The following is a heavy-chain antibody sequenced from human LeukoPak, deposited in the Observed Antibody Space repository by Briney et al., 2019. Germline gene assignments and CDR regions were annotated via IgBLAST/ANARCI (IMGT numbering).Heavy chain of an antibody. CDR3: ARAGGSGSYYDFDY. V-gene: IGHV3-48*03. CDR2: ISTSGTTI. CDR1: GFTFSSYE. D-gene: IGHD3-10*01. Sequence: GSLRLSCAASGFTFSSYEMHGVRQAPGKGLEWVSYISTSGTTIYYADSVKGRFTISRDNAKNSLHLQMNSLRAEDTAVYYCARAGGSGSYYDFDYWGQGSLVTVSS. J-gene: IGHJ4*02.